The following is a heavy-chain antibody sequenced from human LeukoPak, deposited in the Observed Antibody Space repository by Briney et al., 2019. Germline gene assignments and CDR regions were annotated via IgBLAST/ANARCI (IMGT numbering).Heavy chain of an antibody. CDR2: ISYDGSNK. CDR3: ARGTVVVVAATGWFDP. D-gene: IGHD2-15*01. CDR1: GFTFSSYA. V-gene: IGHV3-30*04. Sequence: PGRSLRLSCAAPGFTFSSYAMHWVRQAPGKGLEGVAVISYDGSNKYSADSVKGRFTISRDNSKNTLYLQMNSLRAEDTAVYYCARGTVVVVAATGWFDPWGQGTLVTVSS. J-gene: IGHJ5*02.